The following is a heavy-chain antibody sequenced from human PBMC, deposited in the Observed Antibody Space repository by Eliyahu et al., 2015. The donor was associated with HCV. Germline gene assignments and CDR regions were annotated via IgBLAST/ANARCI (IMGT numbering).Heavy chain of an antibody. CDR3: ATRRGYTSGWYWFGP. V-gene: IGHV4-59*01. Sequence: QVQLQESGPGLVKPSETLSLTCTVSGASIXTYYWSWIRQSPGKGLEWVGYIXYTGSXNYNPSLRGRVTMSLDTSKNQFSLNLRSVTAADTAVYYCATRRGYTSGWYWFGPWGQGTLVTVPS. D-gene: IGHD6-19*01. CDR1: GASIXTYY. CDR2: IXYTGSX. J-gene: IGHJ5*02.